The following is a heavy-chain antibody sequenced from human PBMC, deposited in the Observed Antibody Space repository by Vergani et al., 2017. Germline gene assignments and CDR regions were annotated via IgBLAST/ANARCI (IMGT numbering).Heavy chain of an antibody. J-gene: IGHJ5*02. V-gene: IGHV3-23*01. Sequence: EVQLLESGGGLVQPGGSLRLSCEASGFTFSSYAMSWVRQAPGKGLEWVSAISGSGGSTYYADSVKGRFTISRDNSKNTLYLQMNSLRAEDTAVYYCAKGKESGSYGRNWFDPWGQGTLVTVSS. D-gene: IGHD1-26*01. CDR2: ISGSGGST. CDR3: AKGKESGSYGRNWFDP. CDR1: GFTFSSYA.